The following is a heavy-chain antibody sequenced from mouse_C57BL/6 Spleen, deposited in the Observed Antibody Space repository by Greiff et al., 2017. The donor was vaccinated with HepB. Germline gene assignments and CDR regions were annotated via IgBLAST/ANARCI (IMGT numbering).Heavy chain of an antibody. V-gene: IGHV5-12*01. D-gene: IGHD1-1*01. CDR1: GFTFSDSY. J-gene: IGHJ2*01. CDR2: ISNGGGST. Sequence: DVMLVESGGGLVQPGGSLKLSCAASGFTFSDSYMYWVRQTPEKRLEWVAYISNGGGSTYYPDTVKGRFTISRDNAKNTLYLQMSRLKSEDTAMYYCARSLHYYGSRVFDYWGQGTTLTVSS. CDR3: ARSLHYYGSRVFDY.